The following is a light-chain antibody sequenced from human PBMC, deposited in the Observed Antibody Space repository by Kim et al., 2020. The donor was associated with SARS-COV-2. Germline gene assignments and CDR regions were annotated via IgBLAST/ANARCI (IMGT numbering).Light chain of an antibody. J-gene: IGKJ4*01. CDR2: EAS. Sequence: DIQMTQSPSSLSASVGDRVTITCRASHDIRNNLAWFQQKPGKVPKSLISEASSLQSGVPSRFSGSGSGTDFTLTISSLQPEDFATYYCQHYNGYPLTFGGGTKVEIK. CDR1: HDIRNN. V-gene: IGKV1-16*01. CDR3: QHYNGYPLT.